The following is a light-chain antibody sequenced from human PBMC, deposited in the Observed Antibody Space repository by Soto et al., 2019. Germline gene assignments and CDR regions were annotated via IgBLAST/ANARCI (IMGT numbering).Light chain of an antibody. Sequence: QSALTQPPSASGSPGQSVTISCTGTSSDVGGYNYVSWYQQHPGKAPKLIIYEVSKRPSGVSDRFSGSKSGNTASLTVSGLQAEDEADYYCCSYAGSNNFVVFGGGTKLTGL. J-gene: IGLJ2*01. CDR1: SSDVGGYNY. V-gene: IGLV2-8*01. CDR2: EVS. CDR3: CSYAGSNNFVV.